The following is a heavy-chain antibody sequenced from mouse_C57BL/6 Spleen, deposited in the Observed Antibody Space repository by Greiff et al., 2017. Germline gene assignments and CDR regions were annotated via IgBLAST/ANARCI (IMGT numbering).Heavy chain of an antibody. CDR3: ARTITTVVADAMDY. D-gene: IGHD1-1*01. Sequence: QVQLQQSGAELVKPGASVKMSCKASGYTFTSYWINWVKQRPGQGLEWIGDIYPGSGSTNYNEKFKSKATLTVDPSSSTAYMQLSSLTSEDSAVYYGARTITTVVADAMDYWGQGTSVTVSS. V-gene: IGHV1-55*01. J-gene: IGHJ4*01. CDR1: GYTFTSYW. CDR2: IYPGSGST.